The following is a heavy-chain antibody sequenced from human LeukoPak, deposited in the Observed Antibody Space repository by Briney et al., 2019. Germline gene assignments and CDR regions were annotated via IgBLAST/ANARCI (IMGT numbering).Heavy chain of an antibody. D-gene: IGHD6-13*01. V-gene: IGHV3-23*01. CDR3: AKGRSSWYVGNWFDP. CDR2: ISGSGGST. Sequence: GGSLRLSCAASGFTFSSYDMSWVRQAPGKGLEWVSAISGSGGSTYYADSVKGRFTISRDNSKNTLYLQMNSLRAEDTAVYYCAKGRSSWYVGNWFDPWGQGTLVTVSS. CDR1: GFTFSSYD. J-gene: IGHJ5*02.